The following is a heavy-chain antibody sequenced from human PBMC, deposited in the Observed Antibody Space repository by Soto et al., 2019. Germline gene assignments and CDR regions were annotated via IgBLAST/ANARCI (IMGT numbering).Heavy chain of an antibody. CDR1: GGSCGGYA. J-gene: IGHJ4*02. D-gene: IGHD3-22*01. Sequence: PSETNSLTCGVDGGSCGGYAGTWIRQPPGKGLEWIGEIHHSESTNYNPSLKSRVTISVDTSKNQFSLKLSSVTAGDTAVYYCARPSGYYYDGSGYYYVLWGQGTPVTVSS. CDR3: ARPSGYYYDGSGYYYVL. V-gene: IGHV4-34*01. CDR2: IHHSEST.